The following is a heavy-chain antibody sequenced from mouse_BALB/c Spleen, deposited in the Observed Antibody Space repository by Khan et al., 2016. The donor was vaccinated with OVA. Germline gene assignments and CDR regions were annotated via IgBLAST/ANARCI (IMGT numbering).Heavy chain of an antibody. CDR2: ISSAGTYT. CDR1: GFTFSTFV. J-gene: IGHJ3*01. D-gene: IGHD1-1*02. Sequence: EVELVESGGGLVKPGGSLKLSCSASGFTFSTFVMSWVRQTPEKRLEWVATISSAGTYTYYSDSVKGRFTISRDKSNNTLYLQMNSLRSEDTAIDYCKNGSYGWFAYWGQGTLVTVSA. CDR3: KNGSYGWFAY. V-gene: IGHV5-9-1*01.